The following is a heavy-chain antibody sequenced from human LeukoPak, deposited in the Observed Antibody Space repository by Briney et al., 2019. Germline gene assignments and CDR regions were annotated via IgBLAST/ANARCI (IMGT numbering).Heavy chain of an antibody. V-gene: IGHV3-15*01. D-gene: IGHD1-26*01. Sequence: GGSLRHSCAASGFTVSSDYMSWVRQAPGKGLEWVGRIKSKTDGGTTDYAAPVKGRFTISRDDSKNMLYLQMNSLKTEDTAVYYCTTAGRGARNWGQGTLVTVSS. CDR1: GFTVSSDY. CDR2: IKSKTDGGTT. J-gene: IGHJ4*02. CDR3: TTAGRGARN.